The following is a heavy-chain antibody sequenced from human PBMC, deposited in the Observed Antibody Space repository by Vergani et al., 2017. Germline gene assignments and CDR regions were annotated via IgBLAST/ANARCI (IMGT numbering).Heavy chain of an antibody. CDR3: AKDISSSERYLDF. D-gene: IGHD6-13*01. V-gene: IGHV3-23*01. CDR2: INNTGHGT. J-gene: IGHJ4*02. CDR1: GFGFSTHT. Sequence: EVQLLESGGGLVQPGGSLRLSCAASGFGFSTHTMTWVRQAPGKGLEWVTFINNTGHGTLYADAVKGRFTVSRDNSKNTVYLQMNSLRVEDTAIYYCAKDISSSERYLDFWGQGTLVTVSA.